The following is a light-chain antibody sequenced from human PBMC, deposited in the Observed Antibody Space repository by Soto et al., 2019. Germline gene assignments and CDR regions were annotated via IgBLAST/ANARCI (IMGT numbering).Light chain of an antibody. CDR1: SSDVGGYTY. V-gene: IGLV2-11*01. CDR2: DVS. J-gene: IGLJ1*01. Sequence: QSALTQPRSVSGSPGQSVSISCTGTSSDVGGYTYVSWYQQHPGKAPKVMIYDVSKRPSGVPDRFSGSKSGNTASLTVSGLQAADEADYFGNTYPGSNTYVCGSGTNVTVL. CDR3: NTYPGSNTYV.